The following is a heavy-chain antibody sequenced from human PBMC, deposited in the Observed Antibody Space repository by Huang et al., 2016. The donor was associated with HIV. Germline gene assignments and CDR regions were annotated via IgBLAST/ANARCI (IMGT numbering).Heavy chain of an antibody. CDR3: AKPSGDYEFFDF. V-gene: IGHV3-30*18. CDR1: GFRCSTFG. D-gene: IGHD4-17*01. CDR2: ISNDGSRK. J-gene: IGHJ4*02. Sequence: QVHLEESGVGVVQPGRPLRLSCTASGFRCSTFGIDWVRQAPGKRVEWVAGISNDGSRKYYVDSVKGRFTISRDNSKNIVYLQMNSLRPEDTAVYYCAKPSGDYEFFDFWGQGTVVIVSS.